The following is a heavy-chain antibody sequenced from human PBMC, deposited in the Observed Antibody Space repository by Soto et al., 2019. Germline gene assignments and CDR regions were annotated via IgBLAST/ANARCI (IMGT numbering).Heavy chain of an antibody. D-gene: IGHD3-22*01. V-gene: IGHV3-73*01. Sequence: GGSLRLSCAASGFTFSGSAMHWVRQASGKGLEWVGRIRSKANSYATAYAASVKGRFTISRDDSKNTAYLQMNSLKTEDTAVYYCSLNYDSSGYYYPHWGQGTLVTVSS. CDR2: IRSKANSYAT. J-gene: IGHJ4*02. CDR1: GFTFSGSA. CDR3: SLNYDSSGYYYPH.